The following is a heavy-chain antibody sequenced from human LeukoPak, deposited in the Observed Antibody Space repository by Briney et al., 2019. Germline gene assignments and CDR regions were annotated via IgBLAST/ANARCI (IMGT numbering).Heavy chain of an antibody. Sequence: GASVKVSCKASGYSFIDYYIHWVRQAPGQGLEWMGWINPKTGGTNFAQKFQGRVTMTRDTSISTAYMELSRLRSDDTAVYYCARASVVVVAATRHTHKDYYYYYMDVWGKGTTVTVSS. CDR3: ARASVVVVAATRHTHKDYYYYYMDV. CDR1: GYSFIDYY. V-gene: IGHV1-2*02. CDR2: INPKTGGT. D-gene: IGHD2-15*01. J-gene: IGHJ6*03.